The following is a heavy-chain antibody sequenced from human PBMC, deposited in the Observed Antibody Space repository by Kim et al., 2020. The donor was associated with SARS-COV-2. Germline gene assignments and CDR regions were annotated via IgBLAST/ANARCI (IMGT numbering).Heavy chain of an antibody. Sequence: SETLSLTCAVSGGSISSGGYSWSWIRQPPGKGLEWIGYIYYSGSTYYNPSLKSRVTISVDRSKNQFSLKLSSVTAADTAVYYCARGGSHWSWFDPWGQGTLVTVSS. CDR1: GGSISSGGYS. CDR2: IYYSGST. D-gene: IGHD6-13*01. V-gene: IGHV4-30-2*01. J-gene: IGHJ5*02. CDR3: ARGGSHWSWFDP.